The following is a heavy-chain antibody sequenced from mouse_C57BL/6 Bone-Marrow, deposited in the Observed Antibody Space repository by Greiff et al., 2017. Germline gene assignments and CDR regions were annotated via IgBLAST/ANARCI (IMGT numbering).Heavy chain of an antibody. CDR3: AKDGFYDYEDYAIDY. CDR2: ISDGGSYT. CDR1: GFTFSSYA. Sequence: EVMLVESGGGLVKPGGSLKLSCAASGFTFSSYAMSWVRQTPEKRLEWVATISDGGSYTYYPDNVKGRFTISRDNAKNNLYLQMRHLKSEDTAMDHCAKDGFYDYEDYAIDYWGQGTSVTVSS. J-gene: IGHJ4*01. V-gene: IGHV5-4*01. D-gene: IGHD2-4*01.